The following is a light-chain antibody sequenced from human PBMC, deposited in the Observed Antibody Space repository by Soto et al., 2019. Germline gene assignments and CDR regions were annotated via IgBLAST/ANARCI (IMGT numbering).Light chain of an antibody. Sequence: DIQMTQSPSSRARSIGYRRTIACPASQYINTDLNRYQQKPGKAPKLLIYAASSLQSGVPSRFSGSGSGTDFTLIITSLQPEDFATYSCQQSYGAPLTFGGGTKVDNK. J-gene: IGKJ4*01. CDR2: AAS. CDR1: QYINTD. CDR3: QQSYGAPLT. V-gene: IGKV1-39*01.